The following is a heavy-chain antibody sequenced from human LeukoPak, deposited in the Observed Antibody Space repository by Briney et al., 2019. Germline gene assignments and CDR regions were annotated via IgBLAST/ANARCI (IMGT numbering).Heavy chain of an antibody. D-gene: IGHD6-19*01. CDR1: GFTFSTYW. CDR2: IKEDGNKK. J-gene: IGHJ3*02. V-gene: IGHV3-7*01. CDR3: ARVAYGWSRGDAFDI. Sequence: GGSLRLSCVASGFTFSTYWMTWVRQGPGKGLEWVASIKEDGNKKSYVDSVRGRFTISRDNAKNSMFLQMNSLRVEDTAVFYCARVAYGWSRGDAFDIWGHGTTVTVSS.